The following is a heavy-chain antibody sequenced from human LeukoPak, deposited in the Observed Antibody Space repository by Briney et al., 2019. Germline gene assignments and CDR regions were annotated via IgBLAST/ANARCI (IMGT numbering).Heavy chain of an antibody. D-gene: IGHD3-22*01. Sequence: YYWSWIRXPPGKGLEWIGYIYYSGSTNYNPSLKSRVTISVDTSKNQFSLKLSSVTAADTAVYYCARSQYYYDSSGYLYYWGQGTLVTVSS. V-gene: IGHV4-59*01. CDR3: ARSQYYYDSSGYLYY. CDR1: YY. CDR2: IYYSGST. J-gene: IGHJ4*02.